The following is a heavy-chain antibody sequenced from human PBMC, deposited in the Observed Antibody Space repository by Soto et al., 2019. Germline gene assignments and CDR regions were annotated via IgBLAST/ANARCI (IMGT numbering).Heavy chain of an antibody. J-gene: IGHJ4*02. V-gene: IGHV3-23*01. CDR1: GFTFSSYA. D-gene: IGHD2-2*01. Sequence: GGSLRLSCAASGFTFSSYAMSWVRQAPGKGLEWVSAISGSGGSTYYADSVKGRFTISRDNSKNTLYLQMNSLRAEDTAVYYCAKEGDIVVVPAARYYFDYWGQGTLVTVSS. CDR2: ISGSGGST. CDR3: AKEGDIVVVPAARYYFDY.